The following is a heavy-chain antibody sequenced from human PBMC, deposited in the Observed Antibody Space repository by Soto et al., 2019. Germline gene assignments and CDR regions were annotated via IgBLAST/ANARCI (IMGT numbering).Heavy chain of an antibody. CDR2: TKQGGSAK. J-gene: IGHJ3*01. CDR1: GFTFSNYW. D-gene: IGHD3-22*01. CDR3: ARDQLYYNDISGRPLNAFDV. V-gene: IGHV3-7*01. Sequence: PGGSLRLSCAASGFTFSNYWMNWVRQAPGKGLEWVANTKQGGSAKYYVDSVKGRFTISRDNAKNSLYLQMNSLRAEDTAVYYCARDQLYYNDISGRPLNAFDVWGQGTMVTVSS.